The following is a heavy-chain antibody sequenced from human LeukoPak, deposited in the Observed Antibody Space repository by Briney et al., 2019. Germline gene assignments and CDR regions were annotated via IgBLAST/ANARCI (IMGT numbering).Heavy chain of an antibody. CDR2: IDQDESDK. CDR1: GFSLSSYW. D-gene: IGHD3-3*01. V-gene: IGHV3-7*01. Sequence: GGSLRLSCAGSGFSLSSYWMSWVRQAPGKGLEWVANIDQDESDKNYLGSVRGRFTISRDDAENSLYLQMNSLRVDDTAVYYCGRGFASIFGSLWGQGTLVTVSS. CDR3: GRGFASIFGSL. J-gene: IGHJ3*01.